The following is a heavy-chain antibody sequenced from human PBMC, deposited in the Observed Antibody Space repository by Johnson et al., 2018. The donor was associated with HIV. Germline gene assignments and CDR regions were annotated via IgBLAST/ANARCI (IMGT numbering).Heavy chain of an antibody. J-gene: IGHJ3*02. D-gene: IGHD7-27*01. CDR2: ISYDGSNK. Sequence: QMLLVESGGGVVQPGRSLRLSCAASGFTFSSYAMHWVRQAPGKGLEWVAVISYDGSNKYYADSVKGRFTISRDNSKNTLYLQMNSLRAEDTAVYYCARDWGSRHCFDIWVQGTMVTVCS. CDR3: ARDWGSRHCFDI. V-gene: IGHV3-30*04. CDR1: GFTFSSYA.